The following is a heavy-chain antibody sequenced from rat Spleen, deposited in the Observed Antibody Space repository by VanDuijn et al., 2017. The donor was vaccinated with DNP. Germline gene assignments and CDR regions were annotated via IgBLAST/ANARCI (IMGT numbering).Heavy chain of an antibody. CDR2: IRYDGGTT. Sequence: EVHLVESGGGLVQPGRSLKLSCAASGFTFSDYYMAWVRQAPTKGLEWVAYIRYDGGTTYYGDSVKGRFTISRDNAKSTLYLQMISLRSEDMATYYCARHVLPLRVWDYWGQGVMVTVSS. CDR1: GFTFSDYY. V-gene: IGHV5-22*01. J-gene: IGHJ2*01. D-gene: IGHD4-1*01. CDR3: ARHVLPLRVWDY.